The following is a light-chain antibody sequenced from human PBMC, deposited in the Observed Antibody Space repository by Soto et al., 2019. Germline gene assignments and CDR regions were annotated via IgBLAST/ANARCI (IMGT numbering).Light chain of an antibody. CDR2: EVS. CDR1: SSDVGSHKL. J-gene: IGLJ7*01. Sequence: QSALTQHASVSGSPGQSITISCTGTSSDVGSHKLVSWYQQHPGQAPKLMIYEVSTRPLGVSNRFSASKSGNTAFLTISGLHYDDEADYYCCTYGGSRAVFGGGTQVTVL. V-gene: IGLV2-23*02. CDR3: CTYGGSRAV.